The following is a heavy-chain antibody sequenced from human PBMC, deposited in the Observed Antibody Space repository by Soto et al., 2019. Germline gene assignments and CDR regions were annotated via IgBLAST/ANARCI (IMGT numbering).Heavy chain of an antibody. CDR1: GYTFTSYY. V-gene: IGHV1-46*01. J-gene: IGHJ3*02. Sequence: ASVKVSCKASGYTFTSYYMHWVRQAPGQGLEWMGIINPSGGSTSYAQKFQGRVTMTRDTSTSTVYMELSSLRAEDTAVYYCAKGDSVKYYDFWSGRPNDAFDIWGQGTMVTVS. CDR2: INPSGGST. CDR3: AKGDSVKYYDFWSGRPNDAFDI. D-gene: IGHD3-3*01.